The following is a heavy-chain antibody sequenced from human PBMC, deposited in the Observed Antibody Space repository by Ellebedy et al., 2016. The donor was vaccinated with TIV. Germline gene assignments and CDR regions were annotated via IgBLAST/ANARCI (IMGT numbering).Heavy chain of an antibody. V-gene: IGHV3-7*01. Sequence: GESLKISCAVWGFSFSNFWMSWVRQAPGKGLEWVAHIKTDGSETYYVDSVKGRFTISRENAKNALFLQMDGLRVDDSAVYYCVGFGVFNLWGQGAPVTVSS. D-gene: IGHD3-3*01. CDR2: IKTDGSET. J-gene: IGHJ5*02. CDR3: VGFGVFNL. CDR1: GFSFSNFW.